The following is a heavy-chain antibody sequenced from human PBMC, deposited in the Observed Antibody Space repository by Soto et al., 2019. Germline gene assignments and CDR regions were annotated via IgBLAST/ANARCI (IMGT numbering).Heavy chain of an antibody. V-gene: IGHV4-34*01. CDR3: AGLFPYVSSGYHLNY. CDR1: GGSFSGYY. J-gene: IGHJ4*02. CDR2: INHIGST. Sequence: SETLSLTCAVYGGSFSGYYWSWIRQPPGKGLEWIGEINHIGSTNYNPSLKSRVTISVDTSKNQFSLKLSSVTAADTAVFYCAGLFPYVSSGYHLNYLGQGTLVTVSS. D-gene: IGHD3-22*01.